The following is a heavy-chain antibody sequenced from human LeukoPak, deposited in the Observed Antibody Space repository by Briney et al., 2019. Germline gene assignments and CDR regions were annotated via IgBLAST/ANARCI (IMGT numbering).Heavy chain of an antibody. Sequence: PSETLSLTCTVSGGSVSSPGYYWTWIRQHPGKGLEWIGYIYYSGSTYYDPSLKSRVTISLDTSKNQFSLKLNSVTAADTAVYFCARDHSDNDDSCNLFDIWGQGTMVTVSS. V-gene: IGHV4-31*03. D-gene: IGHD3-22*01. CDR1: GGSVSSPGYY. J-gene: IGHJ3*02. CDR2: IYYSGST. CDR3: ARDHSDNDDSCNLFDI.